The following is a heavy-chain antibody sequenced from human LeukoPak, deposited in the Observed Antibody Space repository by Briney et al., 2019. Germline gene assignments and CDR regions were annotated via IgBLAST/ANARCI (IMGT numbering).Heavy chain of an antibody. V-gene: IGHV3-21*01. CDR1: GFTFSTYS. CDR2: ISSGSSYI. Sequence: GGSLRLSCAASGFTFSTYSMNWVRQAPGKGLEWVSSISSGSSYIYYADSVKGRFTISRDNAKNTLYLRMNSLRAEDTAVYYCAKDYYDSSGYFRVPHVFDYWGQGTLVTVSS. J-gene: IGHJ4*02. D-gene: IGHD3-22*01. CDR3: AKDYYDSSGYFRVPHVFDY.